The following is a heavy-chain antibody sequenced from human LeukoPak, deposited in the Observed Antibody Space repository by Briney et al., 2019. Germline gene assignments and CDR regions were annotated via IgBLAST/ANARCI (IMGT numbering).Heavy chain of an antibody. V-gene: IGHV3-7*01. CDR2: IKEDGSIQ. Sequence: GGSLRLSCAATGFTVSSNYMSWVRQAPGKGLEWLANIKEDGSIQYYLDSVRGRFTISRDNAKTSVYLQLNSLRADDTAVYYCARDVWTGVAVSDYWGQGTLVTVSS. J-gene: IGHJ4*02. D-gene: IGHD6-19*01. CDR1: GFTVSSNY. CDR3: ARDVWTGVAVSDY.